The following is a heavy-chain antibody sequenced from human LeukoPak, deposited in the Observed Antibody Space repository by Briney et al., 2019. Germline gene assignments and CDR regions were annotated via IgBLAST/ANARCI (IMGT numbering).Heavy chain of an antibody. V-gene: IGHV4-59*01. D-gene: IGHD5-24*01. CDR3: ARGGGGVGYNL. CDR1: GVSMSSYY. Sequence: PSETLSLTCTVSGVSMSSYYWSWIRQPPAKGLEWIGYIYYSGSTNYNPSLKSRVTISVDTSKNQFSLNLSSVTATDTAAYYCARGGGGVGYNLWGQGTLVTVSS. J-gene: IGHJ4*02. CDR2: IYYSGST.